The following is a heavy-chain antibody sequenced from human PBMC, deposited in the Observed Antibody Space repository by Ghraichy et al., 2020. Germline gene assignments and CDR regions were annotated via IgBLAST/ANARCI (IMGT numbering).Heavy chain of an antibody. CDR2: IIPIFGTA. Sequence: SVKVSCKASGGTFSSYAISWVRQAPGQGLEWMGGIIPIFGTANYAQKFQGRVTITADESTSTAYMELSSLRSEDTAVYYCARYRPSSGYYYYYYGMDVWGQGTTVTVSS. D-gene: IGHD3-22*01. J-gene: IGHJ6*02. CDR1: GGTFSSYA. CDR3: ARYRPSSGYYYYYYGMDV. V-gene: IGHV1-69*13.